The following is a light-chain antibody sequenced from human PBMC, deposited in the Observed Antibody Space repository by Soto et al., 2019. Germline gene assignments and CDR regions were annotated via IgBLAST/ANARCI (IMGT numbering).Light chain of an antibody. CDR3: QQYNNWPLPPT. CDR1: QSVSSN. J-gene: IGKJ4*01. Sequence: EIVMTQSPATLSVSPGERATLSCRASQSVSSNLACYQQKPGQAPRLLIYGASTRATGIPARFSGSGSGTEFTLTISSLQSEDVAVYYCQQYNNWPLPPTFGGDTRVDIK. CDR2: GAS. V-gene: IGKV3-15*01.